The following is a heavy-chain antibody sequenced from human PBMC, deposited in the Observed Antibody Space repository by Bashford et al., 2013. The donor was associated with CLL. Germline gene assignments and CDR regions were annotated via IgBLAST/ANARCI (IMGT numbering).Heavy chain of an antibody. Sequence: GESLKISCKGSGYSFTSYWIGWVRQMPGKGLEWMGIIYPGDSDTRYSPSFQGQVTISADKSISTAYLQWSSLKASDTAMYYCARRIPSIAVAGNWMEDYYYYGMTSGAKDRRSPSP. CDR1: GYSFTSYW. V-gene: IGHV5-51*01. D-gene: IGHD6-19*01. J-gene: IGHJ6*02. CDR2: IYPGDSDT. CDR3: ARRIPSIAVAGNWMEDYYYYGMTS.